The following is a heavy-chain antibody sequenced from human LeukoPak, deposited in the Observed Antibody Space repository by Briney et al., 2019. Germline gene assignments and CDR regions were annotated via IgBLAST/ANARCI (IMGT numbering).Heavy chain of an antibody. CDR2: VYPGDSET. J-gene: IGHJ4*02. V-gene: IGHV5-51*01. CDR3: ARSSDSRFFFGY. Sequence: GESLKISCKASGYPFTTYYIAWVRQLPGKGLEWMGIVYPGDSETRYSPSFQGQVTFSADKSISTAYLQWSSLKASDSAMYHCARSSDSRFFFGYWGQGTLVSVSS. D-gene: IGHD2-21*01. CDR1: GYPFTTYY.